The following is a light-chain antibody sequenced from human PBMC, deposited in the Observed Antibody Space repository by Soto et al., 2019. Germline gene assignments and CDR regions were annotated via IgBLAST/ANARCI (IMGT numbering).Light chain of an antibody. Sequence: QSVLTQCASVSGSPGQSITISCAGANSDVGSYNLVSWLQQHAGKAPKLMIYEGSKRPSGVSNRFSGSKSGNTASLTISGLQAEDEADYYCCSYAGSSTPYVFGTGTKVTVL. CDR1: NSDVGSYNL. CDR2: EGS. J-gene: IGLJ1*01. CDR3: CSYAGSSTPYV. V-gene: IGLV2-23*01.